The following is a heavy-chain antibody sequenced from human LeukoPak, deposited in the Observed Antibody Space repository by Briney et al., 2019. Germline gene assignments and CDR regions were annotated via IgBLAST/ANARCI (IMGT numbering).Heavy chain of an antibody. V-gene: IGHV5-51*01. D-gene: IGHD2-2*01. J-gene: IGHJ5*02. CDR1: GYIFAAYW. CDR3: ARLQEDIVVVPAAIPYNWFDP. Sequence: ASVKVSCKASGYIFAAYWIGWVRQMPGKGLEWMGSIYPGDSDTRYSPSFQGQVTISVDRSINTAYLQWNSLKASDTAIYYCARLQEDIVVVPAAIPYNWFDPWGRGSLVTVSS. CDR2: IYPGDSDT.